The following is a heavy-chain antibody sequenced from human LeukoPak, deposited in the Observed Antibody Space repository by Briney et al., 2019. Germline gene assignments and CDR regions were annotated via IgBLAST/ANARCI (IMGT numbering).Heavy chain of an antibody. CDR1: AQTVISVS. CDR3: ARRRAVAGVNWFDP. CDR2: IGSHNGYT. Sequence: SLKTAAQTVISVSLGAVRDAPGPGLQGIGLIGSHNGYTKDAQKCQGRVTMTTDTSMSTAYMELGSLRSDDTAVYYCARRRAVAGVNWFDPWGQGTLVTVSS. V-gene: IGHV1-18*01. D-gene: IGHD6-19*01. J-gene: IGHJ5*02.